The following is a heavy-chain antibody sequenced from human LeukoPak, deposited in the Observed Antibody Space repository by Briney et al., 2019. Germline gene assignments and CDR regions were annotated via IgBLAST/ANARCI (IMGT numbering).Heavy chain of an antibody. CDR3: ATCSGGSCYHDY. CDR2: ICYSGST. Sequence: PSETLSLTCTVSGGSISSGGYYWSWIRQHPGKGLEWIGYICYSGSTYYNPSLKSRVTISVDTSKNQFSLKLSSVTAADTAVYYCATCSGGSCYHDYWGQGTLVTVSS. CDR1: GGSISSGGYY. D-gene: IGHD2-15*01. J-gene: IGHJ4*02. V-gene: IGHV4-31*03.